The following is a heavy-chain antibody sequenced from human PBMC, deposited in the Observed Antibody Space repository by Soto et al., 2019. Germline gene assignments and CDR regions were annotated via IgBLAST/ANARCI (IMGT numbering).Heavy chain of an antibody. D-gene: IGHD6-19*01. CDR3: ARGRLLPDY. CDR2: IYSNGFT. Sequence: SETLSLTCIVSGDSVSSGGYYWSWIRQHPGKGLEWIGYIYSNGFTYYNPSLESRVTISLDRSKNQFSLKLSSVTAADTAVYYCARGRLLPDYSGQGTLVTVSS. V-gene: IGHV4-31*03. CDR1: GDSVSSGGYY. J-gene: IGHJ4*02.